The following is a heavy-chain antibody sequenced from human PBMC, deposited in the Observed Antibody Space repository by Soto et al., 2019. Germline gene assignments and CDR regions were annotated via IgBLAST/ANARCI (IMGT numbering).Heavy chain of an antibody. D-gene: IGHD2-21*01. V-gene: IGHV3-21*01. Sequence: SGGSLSLSCAASGFTFTNHNMNWVRQAPGKGLEWVSSISSSSSFRNYADSVKGRFSISRDNDKNLVYLQMDSLRAEDTAVYYCARDPPLSVLVVVATDDFWGQGTLVTVSS. CDR2: ISSSSSFR. CDR3: ARDPPLSVLVVVATDDF. CDR1: GFTFTNHN. J-gene: IGHJ4*02.